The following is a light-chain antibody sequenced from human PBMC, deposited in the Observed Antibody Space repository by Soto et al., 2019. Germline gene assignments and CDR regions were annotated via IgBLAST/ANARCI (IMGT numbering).Light chain of an antibody. V-gene: IGKV3-15*01. CDR2: GAS. Sequence: EMVITQAPATLSVSPGETATLSCRALQSVGSNLAWYQQKPGQAPRPLIYGASTRATGIPARFSGSGSGTEFTLTISSLQSEDFAVYYCQQYNNWPLTWTFGQGTKVDIK. CDR1: QSVGSN. CDR3: QQYNNWPLTWT. J-gene: IGKJ1*01.